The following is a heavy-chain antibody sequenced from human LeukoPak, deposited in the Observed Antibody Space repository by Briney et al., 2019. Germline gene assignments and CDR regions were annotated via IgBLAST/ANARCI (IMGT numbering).Heavy chain of an antibody. CDR1: GYSFTSYW. J-gene: IGHJ3*02. CDR2: IYPGDSDT. D-gene: IGHD3-10*01. Sequence: GESLKISCKGSGYSFTSYWIGWVRQMPGKGLEWMGIIYPGDSDTRYSPSFQGQVTISADKSISTAYLQWSSLKASDTAMYYCAGGFENYGSRSYNYDAFDIGRQGTMVTVSS. CDR3: AGGFENYGSRSYNYDAFDI. V-gene: IGHV5-51*01.